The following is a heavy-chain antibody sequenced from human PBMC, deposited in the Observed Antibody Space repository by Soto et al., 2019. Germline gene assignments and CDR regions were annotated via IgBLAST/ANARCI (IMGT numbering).Heavy chain of an antibody. Sequence: PGGSLRLSCAASGFIFENFGMSLVRQSPGKGLEWISSISGSGFKKYYADSVKGRFTISRDNSKSTVYLELNNLSAEDTAVYHWAKNRGVELVALATLDWFVPWGQGSVDTGSS. CDR3: AKNRGVELVALATLDWFVP. J-gene: IGHJ5*02. CDR1: GFIFENFG. CDR2: ISGSGFKK. V-gene: IGHV3-23*01. D-gene: IGHD3-10*01.